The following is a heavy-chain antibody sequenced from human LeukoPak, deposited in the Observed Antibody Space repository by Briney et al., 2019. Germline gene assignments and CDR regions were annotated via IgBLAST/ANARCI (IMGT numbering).Heavy chain of an antibody. CDR2: INPSGGNT. CDR3: ARGSLSYSYYFDY. Sequence: ASVKVSCKASGDPFTSYYMHWVRQAPGQGLEWMGIINPSGGNTNYAQKFQGRVTMTRDTSTSTVYMELSSLRSEDTAVYYCARGSLSYSYYFDYWGQGTLVTVSS. D-gene: IGHD2-15*01. V-gene: IGHV1-46*03. CDR1: GDPFTSYY. J-gene: IGHJ4*02.